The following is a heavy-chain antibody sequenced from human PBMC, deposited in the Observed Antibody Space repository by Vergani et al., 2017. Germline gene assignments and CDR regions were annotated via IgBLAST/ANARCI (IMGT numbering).Heavy chain of an antibody. V-gene: IGHV4-39*01. CDR2: IYYSGST. D-gene: IGHD2-21*02. Sequence: QVQLQESGPGLAKPSETLSLTCTVSNDSVSNTFYYWGWIRQTPGKGLEWIGSIYYSGSTYYNPSLESRVTMSVDTSKSQFSLKLSSVTAADTAVYYCARVGHLVAVTGEGPSLDLWGRGTLVTVSS. CDR3: ARVGHLVAVTGEGPSLDL. J-gene: IGHJ2*01. CDR1: NDSVSNTFYY.